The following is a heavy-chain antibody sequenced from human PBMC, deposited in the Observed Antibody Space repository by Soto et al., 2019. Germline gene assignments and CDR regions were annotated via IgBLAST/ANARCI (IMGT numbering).Heavy chain of an antibody. CDR3: ARDGAGGYSYGYWNWFDP. D-gene: IGHD5-18*01. Sequence: WASVKVSCKASGYTFTGYYMHWVRQAPGQGLEWMGWINPNSGGTNYAQKFQGRVTMTRDTSISTAYMELSRLRSDDTAVYYCARDGAGGYSYGYWNWFDPWGQGTLVTVSS. CDR1: GYTFTGYY. CDR2: INPNSGGT. J-gene: IGHJ5*02. V-gene: IGHV1-2*02.